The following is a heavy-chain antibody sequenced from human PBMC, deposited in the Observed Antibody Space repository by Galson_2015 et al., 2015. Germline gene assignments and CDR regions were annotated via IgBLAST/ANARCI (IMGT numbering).Heavy chain of an antibody. D-gene: IGHD3-10*01. CDR3: ARVPRGETSYCYLDH. J-gene: IGHJ2*01. V-gene: IGHV4-59*12. CDR2: IRYTGSP. CDR1: GGSISSYY. Sequence: SETLSLTCTVSGGSISSYYWSWIRQPPGKGMEWIGYIRYTGSPRHNPSLKSRVTMSADTSKNQFSLKLISVTAADTAVCYCARVPRGETSYCYLDHWGHGTLVTVSS.